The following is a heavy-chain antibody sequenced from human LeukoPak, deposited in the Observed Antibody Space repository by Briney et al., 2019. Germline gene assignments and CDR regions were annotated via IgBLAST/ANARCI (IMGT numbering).Heavy chain of an antibody. J-gene: IGHJ5*02. CDR3: ARLYYYGSGRWFDP. CDR2: IYSGGST. D-gene: IGHD3-10*01. Sequence: GGSLRLSCAASGFTVSSNYMSWVRQAPGKGLEWVSVIYSGGSTYYADSVKGRFTISRDNSKNTLYLQMNSLRAEDTAVYYCARLYYYGSGRWFDPWGQGTLATVSS. CDR1: GFTVSSNY. V-gene: IGHV3-53*01.